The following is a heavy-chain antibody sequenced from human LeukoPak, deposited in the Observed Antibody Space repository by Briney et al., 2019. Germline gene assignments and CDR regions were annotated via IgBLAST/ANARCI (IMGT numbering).Heavy chain of an antibody. CDR1: GFTFSNAW. Sequence: PGGSLRLSCAASGFTFSNAWMSWVRQAPGKGLEWVGRIKSKTDGGTTDYAAPVKGRFTISRDDSKNTLYLQMNSLRAEDTAVYYCVRDSVRGVDYWGQGTLVTVSS. J-gene: IGHJ4*02. CDR3: VRDSVRGVDY. CDR2: IKSKTDGGTT. D-gene: IGHD3-10*01. V-gene: IGHV3-15*05.